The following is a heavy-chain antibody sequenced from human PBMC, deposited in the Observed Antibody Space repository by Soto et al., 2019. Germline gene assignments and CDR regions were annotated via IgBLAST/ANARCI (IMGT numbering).Heavy chain of an antibody. CDR3: ARGGAMGVDY. CDR2: IYFDGITT. CDR1: GFTFNTHW. J-gene: IGHJ4*02. D-gene: IGHD1-26*01. V-gene: IGHV3-74*01. Sequence: GGSLRLSCTASGFTFNTHWMHWVRQAPGKGLVWVSRIYFDGITTNYADSVKGRLTVSRDNAKNTVYLYVNTLRDEGTAVYYCARGGAMGVDYWGQGTLVTVSS.